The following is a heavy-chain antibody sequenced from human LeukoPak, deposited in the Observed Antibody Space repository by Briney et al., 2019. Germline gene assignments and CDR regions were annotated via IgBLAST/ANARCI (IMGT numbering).Heavy chain of an antibody. Sequence: GGSLRLSCAASGFTFSSYGMSWVRQAPGKGLEWVSAISGSGGSTYYADSVKGRFTISRDNSKNTLYLQMNSLRAEDTAVYYCAKALGSSSSNWFDPWGQGTLVTVSS. V-gene: IGHV3-23*01. CDR1: GFTFSSYG. CDR2: ISGSGGST. J-gene: IGHJ5*02. D-gene: IGHD6-6*01. CDR3: AKALGSSSSNWFDP.